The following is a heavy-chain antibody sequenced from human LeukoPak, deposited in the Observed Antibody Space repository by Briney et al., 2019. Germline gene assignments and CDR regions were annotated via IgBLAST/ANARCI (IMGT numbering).Heavy chain of an antibody. Sequence: GASVKVSCKVSGYTLTELSMHWVRQAPGKGLKWMGGFDPEDGETIYAQKFQGRVTMTEDTSTDTAYMELSSLRSEDTAVYYCATDRPYYDSSGYYRGPSSTFDYRGQGTLVTVSS. CDR2: FDPEDGET. CDR3: ATDRPYYDSSGYYRGPSSTFDY. J-gene: IGHJ4*02. D-gene: IGHD3-22*01. V-gene: IGHV1-24*01. CDR1: GYTLTELS.